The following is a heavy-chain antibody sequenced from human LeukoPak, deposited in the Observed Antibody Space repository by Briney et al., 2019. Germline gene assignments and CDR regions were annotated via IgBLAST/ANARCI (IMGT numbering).Heavy chain of an antibody. Sequence: GGSLRLSCVVSGFTVSSNYMSWVRQAPGKGLDWVSVIYSGDDTYYADSVKGRFTISRDNAKNSLYLQMNSLRAEDTAVYYCAKRDGDTGAFDIWGQGTMVTVSS. CDR3: AKRDGDTGAFDI. CDR2: IYSGDDT. CDR1: GFTVSSNY. V-gene: IGHV3-53*01. D-gene: IGHD4-17*01. J-gene: IGHJ3*02.